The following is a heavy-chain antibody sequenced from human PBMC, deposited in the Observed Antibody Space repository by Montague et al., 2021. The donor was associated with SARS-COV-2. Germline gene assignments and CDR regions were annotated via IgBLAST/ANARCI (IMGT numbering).Heavy chain of an antibody. CDR3: ARGRRRYNWRDETSYYYGTDV. J-gene: IGHJ6*02. D-gene: IGHD1-20*01. Sequence: SETLSLTCAVYGGSLSGYYWSWIRQPPGKGLEWIGEINHSGSTNYNPSLKSRVTISLDTSKSQSPLKLSSVTAADTAVYYCARGRRRYNWRDETSYYYGTDVWGQGTTVTVSS. V-gene: IGHV4-34*01. CDR2: INHSGST. CDR1: GGSLSGYY.